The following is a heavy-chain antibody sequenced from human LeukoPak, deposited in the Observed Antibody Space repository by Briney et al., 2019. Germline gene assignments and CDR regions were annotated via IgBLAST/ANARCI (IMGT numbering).Heavy chain of an antibody. J-gene: IGHJ4*02. CDR1: GGSISSYY. Sequence: SETLSLTCTVSGGSISSYYWSWIRQPPGKGLERIGYIYYSGSTNYNPSLKSRVTISVDTSKNQFSLKLSSVTAADTAVYYCARGLTDEYCSSTSCVPFDYWGQGTLVTVSS. V-gene: IGHV4-59*01. CDR3: ARGLTDEYCSSTSCVPFDY. D-gene: IGHD2-2*01. CDR2: IYYSGST.